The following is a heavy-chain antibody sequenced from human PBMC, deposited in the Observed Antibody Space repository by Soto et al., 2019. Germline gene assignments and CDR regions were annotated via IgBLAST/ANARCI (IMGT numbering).Heavy chain of an antibody. V-gene: IGHV4-31*11. CDR1: GVSISSGGYY. Sequence: TLSLTCAVSGVSISSGGYYWSWIRQHPGKGLEWIGYIYYSWSTYYNPSLKSRVTISVDTSKNQFSLKLSSVTAADTAVYYCARGSGYCSSTSCYKLYYFDYWGQGTLVTVYS. J-gene: IGHJ4*02. D-gene: IGHD2-2*02. CDR3: ARGSGYCSSTSCYKLYYFDY. CDR2: IYYSWST.